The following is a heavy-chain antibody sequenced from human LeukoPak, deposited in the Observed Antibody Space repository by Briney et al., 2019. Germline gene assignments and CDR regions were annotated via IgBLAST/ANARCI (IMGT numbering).Heavy chain of an antibody. CDR3: AKFYDILTGYFDY. CDR1: GFPFSSYA. CDR2: ISGGNGNTYYA. D-gene: IGHD3-9*01. Sequence: GGSLRLSCAASGFPFSSYAMSWVRHSPGKGLEWVSAISGGNGNTYYAYYADSVRGRFTISRDSTKNTLYLQMNSLRAEDTAVYYRAKFYDILTGYFDYWGQGTLVTVSS. J-gene: IGHJ4*02. V-gene: IGHV3-23*01.